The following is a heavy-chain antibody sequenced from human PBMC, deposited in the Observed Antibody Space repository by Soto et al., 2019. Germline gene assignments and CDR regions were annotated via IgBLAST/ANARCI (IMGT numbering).Heavy chain of an antibody. J-gene: IGHJ4*02. Sequence: SETLSLTCSVSGDSMNSYYWSWIRQPPGKGLEWIGYIYNSGSNNYNPSLKGRVTISVDTSKNQFSLKLTSVTPADTAVYYCARSVLHDFWGQGTLVTVPQ. CDR3: ARSVLHDF. CDR1: GDSMNSYY. CDR2: IYNSGSN. D-gene: IGHD4-4*01. V-gene: IGHV4-59*01.